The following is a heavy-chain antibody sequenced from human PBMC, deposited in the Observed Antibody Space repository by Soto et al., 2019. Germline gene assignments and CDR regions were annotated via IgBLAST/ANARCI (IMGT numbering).Heavy chain of an antibody. Sequence: QVQLVQSGADVKKPGASVRVSCKASGYTFTDYGITWVRQAPGQGLEWMGWISAKNGDTNLAQKFRGRVTLTTDTSTATADMDLRSLTPDDAAVDYCARDPAETTSDYWGQGTLVTGSS. J-gene: IGHJ4*02. CDR1: GYTFTDYG. CDR3: ARDPAETTSDY. CDR2: ISAKNGDT. D-gene: IGHD1-1*01. V-gene: IGHV1-18*01.